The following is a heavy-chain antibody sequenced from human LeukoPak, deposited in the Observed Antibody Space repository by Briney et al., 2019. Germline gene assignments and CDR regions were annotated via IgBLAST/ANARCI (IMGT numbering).Heavy chain of an antibody. Sequence: SETLSLTCTVSGGSISSGGYYWSWIRQHPGKGLEWIGYIYYSGSTYYNPSLKSRVTISVDTSKNQFSLKLSSVTAADTAVYYCARHAYYYSSGFYFDYWGQGTLVTVSS. D-gene: IGHD6-19*01. CDR3: ARHAYYYSSGFYFDY. J-gene: IGHJ4*02. V-gene: IGHV4-39*01. CDR2: IYYSGST. CDR1: GGSISSGGYY.